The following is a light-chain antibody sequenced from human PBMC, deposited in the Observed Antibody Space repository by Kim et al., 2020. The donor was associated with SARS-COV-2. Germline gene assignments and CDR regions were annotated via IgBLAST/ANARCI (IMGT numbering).Light chain of an antibody. CDR1: QSVSSN. Sequence: SVSPGERATLCERGSQSVSSNLAWYRQKPGQAPGLRMYGTGTRKTGIPARFGGSGCGKGFTHTISSLQSEDFAVYHCQQYNNWPYKIGQGTKREI. J-gene: IGKJ2*01. V-gene: IGKV3-15*01. CDR3: QQYNNWPYK. CDR2: GTG.